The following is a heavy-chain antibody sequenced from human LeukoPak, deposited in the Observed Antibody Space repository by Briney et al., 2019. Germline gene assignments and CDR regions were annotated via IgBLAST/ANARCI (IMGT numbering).Heavy chain of an antibody. D-gene: IGHD4-17*01. CDR2: IYTSGST. V-gene: IGHV4-4*07. Sequence: SETLSLTCTVSGGSISSYYWSWIRQPAGKGLEWIGRIYTSGSTNYNPSLKGRVTMSVDTSKNQFSLKLSSVTAADTAVYYCARDHVDYGDRHWYFDLWGRGTLVTVSS. CDR3: ARDHVDYGDRHWYFDL. J-gene: IGHJ2*01. CDR1: GGSISSYY.